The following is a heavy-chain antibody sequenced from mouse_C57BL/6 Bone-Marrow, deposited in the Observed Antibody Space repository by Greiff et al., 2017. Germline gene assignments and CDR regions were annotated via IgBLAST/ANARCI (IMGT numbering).Heavy chain of an antibody. CDR2: IDPENGDT. V-gene: IGHV14-4*01. D-gene: IGHD2-4*01. CDR3: TTVDYDYFDY. Sequence: VQLQQSGAELVRPGASVKLSCTASGFNIKDDYMHWVKQRPEQGLEWIGWIDPENGDTEYASKFQGKATITADTSSNTAYLQLSSLTSADTAVYYCTTVDYDYFDYWGQGTTLTVSS. J-gene: IGHJ2*01. CDR1: GFNIKDDY.